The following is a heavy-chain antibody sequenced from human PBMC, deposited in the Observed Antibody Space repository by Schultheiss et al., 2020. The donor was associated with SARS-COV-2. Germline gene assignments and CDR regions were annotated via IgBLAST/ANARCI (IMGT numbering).Heavy chain of an antibody. CDR3: ARQASSDFYYYYALDV. Sequence: SETLSLTCTVSGGSISSYYWSWIRQPAGKGLEWIGRIYSSGSSNHNPSLKSRVTMSVDTSKNQFSLHLSSVTAADTAVYYCARQASSDFYYYYALDVWGQGTTVTVSS. J-gene: IGHJ6*02. D-gene: IGHD6-6*01. CDR1: GGSISSYY. V-gene: IGHV4-4*07. CDR2: IYSSGSS.